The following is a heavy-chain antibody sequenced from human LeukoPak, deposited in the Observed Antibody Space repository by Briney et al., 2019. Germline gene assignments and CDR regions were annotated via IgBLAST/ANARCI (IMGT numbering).Heavy chain of an antibody. Sequence: GGSLRLSCAASGFTFSSYGMHWVRQAPGKGLEWVAFIRHDADSVKGRFTISRDNSKNTVYLQMNSLRAEDTAVYYCAKDYYGSGSYPDHWGQGALVTVSS. J-gene: IGHJ4*02. CDR2: IRH. CDR3: AKDYYGSGSYPDH. CDR1: GFTFSSYG. V-gene: IGHV3-30*02. D-gene: IGHD3-10*01.